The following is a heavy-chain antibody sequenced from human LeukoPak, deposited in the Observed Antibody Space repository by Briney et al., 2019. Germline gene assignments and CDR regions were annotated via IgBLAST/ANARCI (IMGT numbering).Heavy chain of an antibody. Sequence: ASVKVSCKVSGYSLSELSMHWVRQAPGKGLEWMGGFDPENGEAVYAQKFQGRVTMTEDTSTDTSYMELNSRKSEDTAVYYRAAGGVYDLLDNWGQGTLVTVSS. D-gene: IGHD2-8*01. CDR1: GYSLSELS. V-gene: IGHV1-24*01. CDR3: AAGGVYDLLDN. CDR2: FDPENGEA. J-gene: IGHJ4*02.